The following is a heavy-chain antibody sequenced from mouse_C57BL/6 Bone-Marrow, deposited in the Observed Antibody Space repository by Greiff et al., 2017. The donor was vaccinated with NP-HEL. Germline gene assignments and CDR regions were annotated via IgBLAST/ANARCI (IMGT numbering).Heavy chain of an antibody. V-gene: IGHV5-2*01. J-gene: IGHJ1*03. Sequence: EVQLVEPGGGLVQPGESLKLSCESYEYEFPSHGMSWVRKTTVKRLELVADINSDGSSTNYPHTMEGRFIFSRDKTKKTLYLQMSSLRSEDTAVYYCARFSDWYYDVCDTGTTVPVSS. CDR3: ARFSDWYYDV. CDR2: INSDGSST. CDR1: EYEFPSHG.